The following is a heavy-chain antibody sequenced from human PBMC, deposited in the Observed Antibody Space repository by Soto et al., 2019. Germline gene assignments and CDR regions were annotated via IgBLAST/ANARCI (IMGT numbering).Heavy chain of an antibody. Sequence: DVQLVESGGGQVQPGGSLKLSCAASGFMFSDSAIHWVRQASGKGLEWVGRIRSKSNNYATAYVASVQGRFVISRDDSRNTAYLQMNSLKTEDTAVYYCTRHLFGRGILYCEYGRDVWGQGTTVIVSS. CDR2: IRSKSNNYAT. D-gene: IGHD3-10*01. CDR3: TRHLFGRGILYCEYGRDV. V-gene: IGHV3-73*02. J-gene: IGHJ6*02. CDR1: GFMFSDSA.